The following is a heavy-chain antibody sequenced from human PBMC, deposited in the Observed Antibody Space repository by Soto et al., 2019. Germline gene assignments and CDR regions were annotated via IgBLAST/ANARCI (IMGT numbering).Heavy chain of an antibody. J-gene: IGHJ6*02. V-gene: IGHV1-18*04. CDR3: ARDDQWGYCSGGSCYGHYYYGMDV. CDR2: ISAYNGNT. CDR1: GYTFTCYY. Sequence: GASVKASCKASGYTFTCYYMHWVRQAPGQGLEWMGWISAYNGNTNYAQKLQGRVTMTTDTSTSTAYMELRSLRSDDTAVYYCARDDQWGYCSGGSCYGHYYYGMDVWGQGTTVTVSS. D-gene: IGHD2-15*01.